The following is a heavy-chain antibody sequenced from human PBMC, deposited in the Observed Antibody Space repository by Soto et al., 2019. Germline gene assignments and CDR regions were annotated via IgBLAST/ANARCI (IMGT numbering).Heavy chain of an antibody. V-gene: IGHV1-8*01. CDR3: ARGGYSSSWEENWFDP. CDR1: GYTFTSYD. CDR2: MNPNSGNT. D-gene: IGHD6-13*01. J-gene: IGHJ5*02. Sequence: EASVKVSCKASGYTFTSYDINWVRQATGQGLEWMGWMNPNSGNTGYAQKFQGRVTMTRNTSISTAYMELSSLRSEDTAVYYCARGGYSSSWEENWFDPWGQGTLVTVSS.